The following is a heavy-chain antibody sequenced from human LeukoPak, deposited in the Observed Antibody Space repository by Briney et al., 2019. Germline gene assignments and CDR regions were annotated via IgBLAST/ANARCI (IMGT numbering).Heavy chain of an antibody. CDR2: IYYSGST. V-gene: IGHV4-31*03. CDR3: ARIIRPTGYYSNPKSGSIDF. D-gene: IGHD3-9*01. Sequence: PSETLSLTCTVSGGSISSGGYYWSWIRQHPGKGLEWIGYIYYSGSTYYNPSLKSRVTISVDTSKNQFSLKLSSVTAADTAVYYCARIIRPTGYYSNPKSGSIDFWGQGTLVTVSS. CDR1: GGSISSGGYY. J-gene: IGHJ4*02.